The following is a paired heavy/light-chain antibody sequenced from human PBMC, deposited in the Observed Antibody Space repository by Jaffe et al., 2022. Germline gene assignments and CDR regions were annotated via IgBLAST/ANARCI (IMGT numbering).Heavy chain of an antibody. D-gene: IGHD2-15*01. J-gene: IGHJ4*02. Sequence: EVQLLESGGGLVQPGGSLRLSCAASGFTFSSYAMSWVRQAPGKGLEWVSAISGSGGSTYYADSVKGRFTISRDNSKNTLYLQMNSLRAEDTAVYYCAKDPGIPNCSGGSCPTDYWGQGTLVTVSS. CDR2: ISGSGGST. V-gene: IGHV3-23*01. CDR3: AKDPGIPNCSGGSCPTDY. CDR1: GFTFSSYA.
Light chain of an antibody. Sequence: DIQMTQSPSTLSASVGDRVTITCRASQSISSWLAWYQQKPGKAPKLLIYKASSLESGVPSRFSGSGSGTEFTLTISSLQPDDFATYYCQQYNSYTWTFGQGTKVEIK. V-gene: IGKV1-5*03. CDR2: KAS. CDR3: QQYNSYTWT. J-gene: IGKJ1*01. CDR1: QSISSW.